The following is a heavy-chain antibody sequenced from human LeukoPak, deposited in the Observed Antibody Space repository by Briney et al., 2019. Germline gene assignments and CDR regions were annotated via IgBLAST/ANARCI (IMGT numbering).Heavy chain of an antibody. D-gene: IGHD1-1*01. V-gene: IGHV4-59*01. CDR2: IHYSGST. CDR1: GGSINSYY. J-gene: IGHJ4*02. CDR3: ARGERLGPDF. Sequence: SETLSLTCTVSGGSINSYYWSWIRQPPGKGLEWIGYIHYSGSTNYNPSLKSRVTISIDTSRSHFSLRLNSATAADTAVYYCARGERLGPDFWGQGTLVTVSS.